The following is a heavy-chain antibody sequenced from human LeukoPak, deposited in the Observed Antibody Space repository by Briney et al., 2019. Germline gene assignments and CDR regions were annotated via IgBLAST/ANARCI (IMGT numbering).Heavy chain of an antibody. J-gene: IGHJ4*02. CDR2: IIPIFGTA. CDR1: GGTFSSYA. D-gene: IGHD1-26*01. CDR3: ARDPDSGSSHFDY. Sequence: GASVKVSCKASGGTFSSYAISWVRQAPGQGLEWMVGIIPIFGTANYAQKFQGRVTITTDESTSTAYMELSSLRSEDTAVYYCARDPDSGSSHFDYWGQGTLVTVSS. V-gene: IGHV1-69*05.